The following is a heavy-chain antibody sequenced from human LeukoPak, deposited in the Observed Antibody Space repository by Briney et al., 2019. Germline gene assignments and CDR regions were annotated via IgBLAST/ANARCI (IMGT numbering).Heavy chain of an antibody. CDR1: GGSISSGGYY. CDR3: ARDSSGYYYNFDY. V-gene: IGHV4-31*11. D-gene: IGHD3-22*01. Sequence: SETLPLTCAVSGGSISSGGYYWSWIRQHPGKGLEWIGYIYYSGSTYYNPSLKSRVTISVDTSKNQFSLKLSSVTAADTAVYYCARDSSGYYYNFDYWGQGTLVTVSS. CDR2: IYYSGST. J-gene: IGHJ4*02.